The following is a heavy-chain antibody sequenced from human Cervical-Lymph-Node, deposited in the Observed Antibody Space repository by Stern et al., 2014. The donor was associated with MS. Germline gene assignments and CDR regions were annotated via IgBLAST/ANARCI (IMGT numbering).Heavy chain of an antibody. Sequence: QVTLKESGPALVKPTQTLTLTCTFSGFSLSTSGMCVSWIRQPPGKALEGLALIDWDDDKYYSTSLKTRLTISKDTSKNQVVLTMTNMDPVDSATYYCARIRQGPMVQYYFDYWGQGTLVTVSS. J-gene: IGHJ4*02. CDR3: ARIRQGPMVQYYFDY. V-gene: IGHV2-70*01. CDR2: IDWDDDK. D-gene: IGHD4/OR15-4a*01. CDR1: GFSLSTSGMC.